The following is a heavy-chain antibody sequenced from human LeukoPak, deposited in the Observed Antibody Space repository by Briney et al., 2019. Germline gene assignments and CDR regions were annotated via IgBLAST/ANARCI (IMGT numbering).Heavy chain of an antibody. CDR3: ARTPIATIPPRYYFDY. CDR2: INPNSGGT. Sequence: ASVKVSCKASGYTFTCYYMHWVRQAPGQGLEWMGWINPNSGGTNYAQKFQGRVTMTRDTSISTAYMELSRLRSDDTAVYYCARTPIATIPPRYYFDYWGQGTLVTVSS. CDR1: GYTFTCYY. D-gene: IGHD1-26*01. V-gene: IGHV1-2*02. J-gene: IGHJ4*02.